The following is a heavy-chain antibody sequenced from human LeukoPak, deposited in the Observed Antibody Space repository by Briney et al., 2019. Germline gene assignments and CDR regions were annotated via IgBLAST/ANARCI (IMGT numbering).Heavy chain of an antibody. J-gene: IGHJ4*02. CDR2: IYSGGGT. CDR1: GFTVSSNY. Sequence: GGSLRLSCAASGFTVSSNYVSWVRQAPGKGLEWVPVIYSGGGTNYADSVKGRFTISRDNSKNTLYLQMNSLRAEDTAVYYCASPYYYASGSFDVWGQGTLVTVSS. V-gene: IGHV3-53*01. CDR3: ASPYYYASGSFDV. D-gene: IGHD3-10*01.